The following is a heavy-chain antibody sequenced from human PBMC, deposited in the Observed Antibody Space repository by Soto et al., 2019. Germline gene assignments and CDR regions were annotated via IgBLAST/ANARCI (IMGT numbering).Heavy chain of an antibody. V-gene: IGHV3-74*01. CDR1: GFTFSSYW. Sequence: GGSLRLSCAASGFTFSSYWMHWVRQAPGKGLVWVSRINSDGSSTSYADSVEGRFTISRDNAKNTLYLQMNSLRAEDTAIYYCARVQLRRTRRSPWGQGTLVPVSS. J-gene: IGHJ5*02. D-gene: IGHD1-1*01. CDR3: ARVQLRRTRRSP. CDR2: INSDGSST.